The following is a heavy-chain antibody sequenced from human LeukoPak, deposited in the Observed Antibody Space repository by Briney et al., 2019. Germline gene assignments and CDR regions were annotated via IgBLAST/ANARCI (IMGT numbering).Heavy chain of an antibody. V-gene: IGHV4-30-2*01. Sequence: TSQTLSLTCDVSGGSISSGLYSWSWIRQPLGKGLEWIGYIYHTGSTYYNPSLKSRVTISVDTSKNQFSLRLSSVTAADTAVYYCARLQYCSGTSCYWFDPWGQGTLVTVSS. CDR3: ARLQYCSGTSCYWFDP. CDR1: GGSISSGLYS. J-gene: IGHJ5*02. CDR2: IYHTGST. D-gene: IGHD2-2*01.